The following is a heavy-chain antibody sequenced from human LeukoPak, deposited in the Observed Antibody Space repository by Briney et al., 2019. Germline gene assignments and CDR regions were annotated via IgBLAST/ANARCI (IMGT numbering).Heavy chain of an antibody. Sequence: SETLSLTCTVSGGSISSYYWSWIRQPPGKGLEWIGYIYYSGSTNYNPSLKSRVTISLDTSKNQFSLKLSSVTAADTAVYYCARGPYSGSYYSVNAFDIWGQGTMVTVSS. CDR3: ARGPYSGSYYSVNAFDI. D-gene: IGHD1-26*01. V-gene: IGHV4-59*01. CDR1: GGSISSYY. CDR2: IYYSGST. J-gene: IGHJ3*02.